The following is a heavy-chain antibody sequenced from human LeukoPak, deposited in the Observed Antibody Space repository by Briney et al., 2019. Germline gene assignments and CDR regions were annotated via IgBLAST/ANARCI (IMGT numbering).Heavy chain of an antibody. Sequence: SETLSLTCTVSGGSISSGGYYWSWIRQHPGKGLEWIGYIYYSGSTYYNPSLKSRVTISVDTSKNQFSLKLSSVTAADTAVYYCAGGSGSYYSFDYWGQGTLVTVSS. CDR1: GGSISSGGYY. CDR3: AGGSGSYYSFDY. V-gene: IGHV4-31*03. D-gene: IGHD3-10*01. J-gene: IGHJ4*02. CDR2: IYYSGST.